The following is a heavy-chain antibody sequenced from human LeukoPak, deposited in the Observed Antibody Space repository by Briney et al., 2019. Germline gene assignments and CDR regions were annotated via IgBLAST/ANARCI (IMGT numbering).Heavy chain of an antibody. CDR3: AKDLTPDGLYELDS. D-gene: IGHD5/OR15-5a*01. J-gene: IGHJ4*02. Sequence: GRSLRLSCAASGFSFSIYAMNWVRQAPGQGLEWVSLIIGNGRDIRYADSVKGRFTISRDNSKNILYLQMNSLRAEDTAVYFCAKDLTPDGLYELDSWGQGTLVTVSS. V-gene: IGHV3-23*01. CDR1: GFSFSIYA. CDR2: IIGNGRDI.